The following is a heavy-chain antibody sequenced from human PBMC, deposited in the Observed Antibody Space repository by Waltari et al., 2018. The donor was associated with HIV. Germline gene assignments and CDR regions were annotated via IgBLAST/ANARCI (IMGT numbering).Heavy chain of an antibody. J-gene: IGHJ5*01. CDR2: ISYDGTNQ. V-gene: IGHV3-30*15. D-gene: IGHD3-10*01. CDR3: AKDGRLRWYGDTGWLDS. Sequence: QVYLLESGGGVVQPGRSLRLSCVTSGFTFRDDAFHLVRQAPGQGLEWLAAISYDGTNQYYAKSVKGRFIISRDDATNTVHLQMGSLRVEDTAMYFCAKDGRLRWYGDTGWLDSWGRGSQVTVSS. CDR1: GFTFRDDA.